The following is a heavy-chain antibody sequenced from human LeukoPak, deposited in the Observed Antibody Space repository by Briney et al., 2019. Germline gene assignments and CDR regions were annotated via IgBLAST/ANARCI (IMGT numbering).Heavy chain of an antibody. D-gene: IGHD7-27*01. Sequence: GASVNVSCKASGGTFSSYAISWVRQAPGQGREWMGGIVPMFGTPDYAQKFRGRVTISADESTSTAYMEVRSLRYDDTGVYYCARDHERTGDVSLYYMDVWGKGTTVTVSS. CDR1: GGTFSSYA. CDR3: ARDHERTGDVSLYYMDV. V-gene: IGHV1-69*01. CDR2: IVPMFGTP. J-gene: IGHJ6*03.